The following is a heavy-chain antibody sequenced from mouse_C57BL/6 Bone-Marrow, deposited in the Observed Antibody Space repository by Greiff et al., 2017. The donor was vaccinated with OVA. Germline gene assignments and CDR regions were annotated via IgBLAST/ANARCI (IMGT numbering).Heavy chain of an antibody. CDR3: ARGGYGSSYWFAC. V-gene: IGHV1-81*01. J-gene: IGHJ3*01. D-gene: IGHD1-1*01. CDR2: IYPRSGNT. CDR1: GYTFTSYG. Sequence: QVQLKESGAELARPGASVQLSCKASGYTFTSYGISWVKQRTGQGLEWIGEIYPRSGNTYYNEKFKGKATLTADKSASTAYMELRSLTSEDSAVYFCARGGYGSSYWFACWGQGTLVTGSA.